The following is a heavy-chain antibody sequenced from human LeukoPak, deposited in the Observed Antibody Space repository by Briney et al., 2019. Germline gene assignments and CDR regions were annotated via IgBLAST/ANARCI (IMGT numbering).Heavy chain of an antibody. CDR2: IRYDGSNK. J-gene: IGHJ6*03. CDR3: AKDRVDIVVVPAANYYYYYMDV. V-gene: IGHV3-30*02. CDR1: GFTFSSYG. D-gene: IGHD2-2*03. Sequence: GGSLRLSCAASGFTFSSYGMHWVRQAPGKGLEWVAFIRYDGSNKYYADSVKGRFTISRDNSKNTLYLQMNSLRAEDTAVYYCAKDRVDIVVVPAANYYYYYMDVWGKGTTVTVSS.